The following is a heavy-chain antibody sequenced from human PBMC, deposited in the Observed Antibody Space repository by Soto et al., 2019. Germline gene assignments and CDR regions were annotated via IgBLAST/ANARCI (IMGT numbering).Heavy chain of an antibody. CDR1: GFTFDDYA. CDR3: AKDASIAVAGPADD. V-gene: IGHV3-9*01. Sequence: EVQLVESGGGLVQPGRSLRLSCAASGFTFDDYAMHWVRQAPGKGLEWVSGISWNSGSIGYADSVKGRFTISRDNAKNSLYLQMNSLRAEDTALYYCAKDASIAVAGPADDWGQGTLVTVSS. CDR2: ISWNSGSI. J-gene: IGHJ4*02. D-gene: IGHD6-19*01.